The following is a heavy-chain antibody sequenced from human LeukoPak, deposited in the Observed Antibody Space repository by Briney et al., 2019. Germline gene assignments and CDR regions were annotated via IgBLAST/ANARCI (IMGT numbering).Heavy chain of an antibody. CDR2: IYYSGST. J-gene: IGHJ5*02. V-gene: IGHV4-59*01. D-gene: IGHD1-26*01. CDR3: AREVRSAWASFDP. Sequence: SETLSLTCTVSGGSISSYYWSWIRQPPGKGLEWIGYIYYSGSTNYNPSLKSRVTISVDTSKNQFSLKLSSVTAADTAVYYCAREVRSAWASFDPWGQGTLVIVSS. CDR1: GGSISSYY.